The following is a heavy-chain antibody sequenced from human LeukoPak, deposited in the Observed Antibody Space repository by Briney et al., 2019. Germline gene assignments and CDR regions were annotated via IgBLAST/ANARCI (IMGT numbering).Heavy chain of an antibody. D-gene: IGHD2/OR15-2a*01. CDR2: TFAGGST. J-gene: IGHJ5*02. CDR1: GFSVSNNY. Sequence: PGGSLRLSCEVSGFSVSNNYMNWVRQAPGKGLEWVSATFAGGSTHYADSVKGRFTISRDTSKNTLHLQMNSLRPEGTAVYYCAREGYHNSRGSQSWYTAAWGQGTLVIVSS. V-gene: IGHV3-53*01. CDR3: AREGYHNSRGSQSWYTAA.